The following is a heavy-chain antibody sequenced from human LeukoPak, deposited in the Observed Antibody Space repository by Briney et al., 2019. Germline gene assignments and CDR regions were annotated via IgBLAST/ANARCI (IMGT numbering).Heavy chain of an antibody. CDR1: GDSISSSSYY. D-gene: IGHD4-23*01. CDR3: ASEYGGIFPFFDY. V-gene: IGHV4-39*01. CDR2: IYYSGIT. J-gene: IGHJ4*02. Sequence: PSETLSLTCTVSGDSISSSSYYWGWIRQPPGKGLEWIGSIYYSGITYYNPSLKSRVTISVDTSKNQFSLKLSSVTAADTAVYYCASEYGGIFPFFDYWGQGTLVTVSS.